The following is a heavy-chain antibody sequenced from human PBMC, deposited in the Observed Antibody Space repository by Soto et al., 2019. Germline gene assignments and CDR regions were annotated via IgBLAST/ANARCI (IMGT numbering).Heavy chain of an antibody. CDR2: SRNKAKSYTT. CDR1: GFTFSSYA. Sequence: GGSLRLSCAASGFTFSSYAMSWVRQAPGKGLEWVGHSRNKAKSYTTDYAASVKGRFTISRDDSKNSLYLQMNSLKTEDTAVYYCSRVLSGLTGYWGQGTLVTVSS. J-gene: IGHJ4*02. CDR3: SRVLSGLTGY. V-gene: IGHV3-72*01. D-gene: IGHD3-9*01.